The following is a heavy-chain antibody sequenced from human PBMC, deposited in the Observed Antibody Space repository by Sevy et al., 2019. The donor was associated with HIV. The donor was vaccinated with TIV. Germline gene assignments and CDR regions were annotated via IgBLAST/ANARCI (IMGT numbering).Heavy chain of an antibody. CDR1: GFTFSSYP. CDR3: VRETTMLPRGAFDF. V-gene: IGHV3-30-3*01. D-gene: IGHD3-10*01. Sequence: GGSLRLSCAASGFTFSSYPMHWIRQAPGKGLEWVSFISFDGTDKYYADSVKGRFTITRDNSKNTLFLQMNSLRAEDTAFYYCVRETTMLPRGAFDFWGQGTMVTVSS. J-gene: IGHJ3*01. CDR2: ISFDGTDK.